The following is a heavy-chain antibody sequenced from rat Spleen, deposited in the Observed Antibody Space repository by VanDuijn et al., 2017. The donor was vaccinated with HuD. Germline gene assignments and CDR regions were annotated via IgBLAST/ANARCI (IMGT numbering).Heavy chain of an antibody. CDR3: ARAAYGYNFNWFAY. J-gene: IGHJ3*01. CDR1: GFSLTDYS. V-gene: IGHV2-15*01. Sequence: QVQLEESGPGLVQPSQTLSLTCTVSGFSLTDYSVNWVRQPPGKGLEWIGAMWSGGSTDYNSTLKSRLSISRDTSKSQVLLKRNSLQTEDTAMYFCARAAYGYNFNWFAYWGQGTLVTVSS. CDR2: MWSGGST. D-gene: IGHD1-9*01.